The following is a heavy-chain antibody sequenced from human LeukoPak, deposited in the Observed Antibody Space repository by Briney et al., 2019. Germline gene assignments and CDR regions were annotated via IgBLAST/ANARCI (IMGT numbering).Heavy chain of an antibody. J-gene: IGHJ6*02. CDR3: ARDGTTGKYYYGMDV. CDR1: GFTFSKHG. Sequence: GGSLRLSCGASGFTFSKHGMHWVRQAPGKGLEWVAVIWYDGSNKYYADSVKGRFTISRDNSKNTLYLQMNSLRAEDTAVYYCARDGTTGKYYYGMDVWGQGTTVTVSS. V-gene: IGHV3-33*01. CDR2: IWYDGSNK. D-gene: IGHD4-11*01.